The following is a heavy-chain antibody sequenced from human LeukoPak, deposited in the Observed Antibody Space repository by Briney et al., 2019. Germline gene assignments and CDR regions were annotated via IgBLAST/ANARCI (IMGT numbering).Heavy chain of an antibody. CDR1: GGTFSSYA. CDR2: IIPIFGTA. J-gene: IGHJ5*02. D-gene: IGHD3-22*01. V-gene: IGHV1-69*13. CDR3: ARLGPFYDSSSYGDYNWFDP. Sequence: ASVKVSCKASGGTFSSYAISWVRQAPGQGLEWMGGIIPIFGTANYAQKFQGRVTITADESTSTAYMELSSLRSEDTAVYYCARLGPFYDSSSYGDYNWFDPWGQGTLVTVSS.